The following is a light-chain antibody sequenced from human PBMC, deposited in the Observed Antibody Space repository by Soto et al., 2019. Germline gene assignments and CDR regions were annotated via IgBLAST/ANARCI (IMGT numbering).Light chain of an antibody. J-gene: IGKJ1*01. V-gene: IGKV3-20*01. CDR1: QSASSRY. CDR2: GAS. Sequence: EIVLTQSPGTLSLSPGERATLSCRAGQSASSRYLAWYQQKPGQAPRLLIYGASSRATGIPDRFSGSGSGTDFTLTISRLEPEDFAVYYCQQYGSSPWTFGQGTKVVIK. CDR3: QQYGSSPWT.